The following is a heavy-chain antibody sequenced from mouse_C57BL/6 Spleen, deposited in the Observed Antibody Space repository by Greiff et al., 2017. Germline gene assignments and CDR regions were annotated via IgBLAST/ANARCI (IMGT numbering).Heavy chain of an antibody. CDR1: GFTFSDYG. Sequence: DVMLVESGGGLVKPGGSLKLSCAASGFTFSDYGMHWVRQAPEKGLEWVAYISSGSSTIYYADTVKGRFTISRDNAKNTLFLQMTSLRSEDTAMYYCARIDYGNPYYYAMDYWGQGTSVTVSS. J-gene: IGHJ4*01. V-gene: IGHV5-17*01. CDR2: ISSGSSTI. D-gene: IGHD2-1*01. CDR3: ARIDYGNPYYYAMDY.